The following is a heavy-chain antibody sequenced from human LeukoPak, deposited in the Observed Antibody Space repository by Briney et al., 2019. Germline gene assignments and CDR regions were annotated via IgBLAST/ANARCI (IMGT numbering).Heavy chain of an antibody. Sequence: PSETLSLTCAVYGGSFSGYYWSWIRQPPGKGLEWIGEINHSGSTNYNPSLKSRVTISVDTSKNQFSLKLSSVTAADTAVYYCARRDSYSSGYYYSDYWGQGTLVTVSS. CDR2: INHSGST. V-gene: IGHV4-34*01. D-gene: IGHD3-22*01. J-gene: IGHJ4*02. CDR1: GGSFSGYY. CDR3: ARRDSYSSGYYYSDY.